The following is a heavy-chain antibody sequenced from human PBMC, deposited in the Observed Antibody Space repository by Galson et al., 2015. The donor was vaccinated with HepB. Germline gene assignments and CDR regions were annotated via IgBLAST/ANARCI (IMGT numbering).Heavy chain of an antibody. J-gene: IGHJ5*02. CDR1: GYTFSSYS. Sequence: KVSCKASGYTFSSYSIAWVRQAPGQGLEWMGWISAYDSSTNYAQKLQGRVTMTTETSTTTAYMELRNLRYDDSAVDYCPRGGFVAVLSATLNNCFDPWGQGTLVIVSS. D-gene: IGHD2-15*01. CDR2: ISAYDSST. CDR3: PRGGFVAVLSATLNNCFDP. V-gene: IGHV1-18*04.